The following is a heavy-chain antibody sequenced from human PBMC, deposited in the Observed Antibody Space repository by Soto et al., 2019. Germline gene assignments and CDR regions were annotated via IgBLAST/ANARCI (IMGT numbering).Heavy chain of an antibody. V-gene: IGHV3-7*05. Sequence: EVQLVESGGGLVQPGASLRLSCAASGLTLSRHWMGWVRQAPGTGLEWVATINQDGTERFYVESMKGRSTISRDTAQNSLYLEVHSLRAEYTALYYCARAINSAYDYWGPGALVTVSS. CDR2: INQDGTER. CDR3: ARAINSAYDY. D-gene: IGHD2-21*01. J-gene: IGHJ4*02. CDR1: GLTLSRHW.